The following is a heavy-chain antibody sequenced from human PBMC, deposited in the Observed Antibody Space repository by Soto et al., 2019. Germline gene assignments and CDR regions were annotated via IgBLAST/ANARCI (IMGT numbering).Heavy chain of an antibody. J-gene: IGHJ6*02. CDR2: ISGSGGST. D-gene: IGHD3-10*01. Sequence: EVQLLESGGGLVQPGGSLRLSCAASGFTFSSYAMSWVRPAPGKGLEWVSAISGSGGSTYYADSVKGRFTISRDNSKNTLYLQMNSRRAEDTAVYYCAKAVLLWKDYYGMDVWGQGTTVTVSS. CDR1: GFTFSSYA. V-gene: IGHV3-23*01. CDR3: AKAVLLWKDYYGMDV.